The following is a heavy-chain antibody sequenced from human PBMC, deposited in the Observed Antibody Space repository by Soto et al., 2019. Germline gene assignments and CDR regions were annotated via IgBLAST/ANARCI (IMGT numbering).Heavy chain of an antibody. CDR2: ISAYNGNT. J-gene: IGHJ3*02. CDR1: GYTFTSYG. D-gene: IGHD3-22*01. Sequence: XSVKVSCKASGYTFTSYGISWVRQAPGQGLEWMGWISAYNGNTNYAQKLQGRVTMTTDTSTSTAYMELRSLRSYATAVYFCASSVVSYYYDSSGSGASHIWGQGTMVSLS. CDR3: ASSVVSYYYDSSGSGASHI. V-gene: IGHV1-18*01.